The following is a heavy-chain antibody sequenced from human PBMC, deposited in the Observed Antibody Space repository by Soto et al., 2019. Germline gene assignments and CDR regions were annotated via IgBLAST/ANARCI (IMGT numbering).Heavy chain of an antibody. Sequence: EVQLVESGGGLIQPGGSLRLSCAASGFTVSSNYMSWVRQAPGKGLEWVSVIYSCGSTYYADSVRGRFTISRDNSKNTLYLQMNSLRAEDTAVYHSATTSVRSGTTFCHSVYYGMDVWGRGTTVTVSS. D-gene: IGHD1-7*01. V-gene: IGHV3-66*03. J-gene: IGHJ6*02. CDR3: ATTSVRSGTTFCHSVYYGMDV. CDR2: IYSCGST. CDR1: GFTVSSNY.